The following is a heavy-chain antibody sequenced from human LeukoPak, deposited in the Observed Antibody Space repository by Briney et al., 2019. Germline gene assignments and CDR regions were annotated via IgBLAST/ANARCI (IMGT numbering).Heavy chain of an antibody. Sequence: SVKVSCKASGGTFSSYAISWVRQAPGQGLEWMGGIIPIFGTANYAQKFQGRVTITADESTSTAYMELSRLRSDDTAVYYCARVTGGSGSYYTRWFDPWGQGTLVTVSS. CDR2: IIPIFGTA. J-gene: IGHJ5*02. V-gene: IGHV1-69*13. CDR1: GGTFSSYA. CDR3: ARVTGGSGSYYTRWFDP. D-gene: IGHD3-10*01.